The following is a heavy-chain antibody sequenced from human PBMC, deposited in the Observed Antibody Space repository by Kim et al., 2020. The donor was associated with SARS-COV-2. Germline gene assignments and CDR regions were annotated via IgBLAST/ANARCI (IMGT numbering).Heavy chain of an antibody. V-gene: IGHV3-73*01. J-gene: IGHJ3*02. CDR3: TRVPPYSNSWWDAFDI. D-gene: IGHD6-13*01. CDR2: IRSKANSYAT. CDR1: GFTFSDSA. Sequence: GGSLRLSCAASGFTFSDSAMYWVRQASGKGLEWVGRIRSKANSYATAYDVSVKGRFIISRDDSKNTAYLRMNSLKTEDTAIYYCTRVPPYSNSWWDAFDIWGQGTMVTVSS.